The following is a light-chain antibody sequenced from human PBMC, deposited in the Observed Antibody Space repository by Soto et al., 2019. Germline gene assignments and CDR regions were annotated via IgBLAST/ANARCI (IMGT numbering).Light chain of an antibody. CDR1: QGISSY. J-gene: IGKJ1*01. Sequence: DIQMTQSPSSLSASVGDRVTITCRASQGISSYLAWYQQKPGKVPKVLIYAASTLHSGVPSRFSGSGSGTEFTLTIGNVQPEDVATYYCEKYYSAAETFGQGTVVEIK. CDR3: EKYYSAAET. V-gene: IGKV1-27*01. CDR2: AAS.